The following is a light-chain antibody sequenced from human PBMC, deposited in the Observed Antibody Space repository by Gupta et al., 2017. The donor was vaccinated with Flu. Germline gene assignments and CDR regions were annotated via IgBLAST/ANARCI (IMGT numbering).Light chain of an antibody. CDR2: DAS. V-gene: IGKV3-11*01. CDR3: QQRSDWPFT. Sequence: EIVLTQSPATLSLSPGERVTLSCRASQSVSIYLAWYQQKPGQAPRLLIYDASNRATGIPARFSGSGSGTDFTLTISSLEPEDFAFYYCQQRSDWPFTFGGGTKVEIK. CDR1: QSVSIY. J-gene: IGKJ4*01.